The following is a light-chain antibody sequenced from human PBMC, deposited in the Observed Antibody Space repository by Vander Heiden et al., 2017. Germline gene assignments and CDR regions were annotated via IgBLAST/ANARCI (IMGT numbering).Light chain of an antibody. V-gene: IGKV3-15*01. CDR3: QQYNNWPRT. CDR2: GAS. CDR1: QSVSSN. J-gene: IGKJ1*01. Sequence: EIVMTQSPATLSVSPGERATLSCRASQSVSSNLAWYQQKPGQAPRLLIYGASTRATGIPARFSGSGSGTGFTLTISSLQSEDFAVYYCQQYNNWPRTFGQGTKVEI.